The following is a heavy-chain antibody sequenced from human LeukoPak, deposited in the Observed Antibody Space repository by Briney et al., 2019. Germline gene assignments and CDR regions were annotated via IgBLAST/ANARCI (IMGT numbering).Heavy chain of an antibody. CDR1: GFTFSSYS. D-gene: IGHD5-24*01. Sequence: GGSLRLSCAASGFTFSSYSMNWVRQAPGKGLEWVSSISSSSSYIYYADSVKGRFTISRDNAKNSLYLQMNSLRAEDTAVYYCARASRDGYNPLGYWGQGTLVTVSS. J-gene: IGHJ4*02. CDR2: ISSSSSYI. CDR3: ARASRDGYNPLGY. V-gene: IGHV3-21*01.